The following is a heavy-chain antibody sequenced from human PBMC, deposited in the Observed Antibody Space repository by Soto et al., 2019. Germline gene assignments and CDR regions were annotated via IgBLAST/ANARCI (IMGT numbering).Heavy chain of an antibody. D-gene: IGHD2-21*02. CDR2: INPSTGVT. CDR3: VRSPGDFRYGMDV. Sequence: QVQLVQSGAEVKKPGASVKVSCKASGYSFTDYYMHWVRQAPGQGPGWLGWINPSTGVTHFAQKFQGWVTMTRDTSISTAYMELSRLTSDDTAVYYCVRSPGDFRYGMDVWGQGTTVTVSS. CDR1: GYSFTDYY. J-gene: IGHJ6*02. V-gene: IGHV1-2*04.